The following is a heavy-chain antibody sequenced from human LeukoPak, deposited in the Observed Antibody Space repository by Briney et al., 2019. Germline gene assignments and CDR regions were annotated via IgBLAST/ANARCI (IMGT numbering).Heavy chain of an antibody. J-gene: IGHJ3*02. Sequence: GGSLRLSCAASGFTFSSYTMNWVRQAPGKGLEWVSVIYSGGSTYYADSVKGRFTISRDNSKNTLYLQMNSLRAEDSAEYYCAKSLLTTATGTGRAFDIWGQGTMVTVSA. CDR1: GFTFSSYT. V-gene: IGHV3-23*03. D-gene: IGHD1-1*01. CDR3: AKSLLTTATGTGRAFDI. CDR2: IYSGGST.